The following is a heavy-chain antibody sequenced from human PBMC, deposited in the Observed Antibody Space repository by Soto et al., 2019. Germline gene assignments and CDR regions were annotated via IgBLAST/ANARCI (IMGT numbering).Heavy chain of an antibody. V-gene: IGHV4-4*02. CDR1: GGSFTSNNW. Sequence: PSETLSLTCTVSGGSFTSNNWWTWVRQPPGQGLEWIGEIYRTGSTNYNPSLKSRVTISLDKSENQFSLKVTSLTAADTAVYYCASRDPGTSVDYWGQGTLVTVSS. J-gene: IGHJ4*02. D-gene: IGHD1-7*01. CDR3: ASRDPGTSVDY. CDR2: IYRTGST.